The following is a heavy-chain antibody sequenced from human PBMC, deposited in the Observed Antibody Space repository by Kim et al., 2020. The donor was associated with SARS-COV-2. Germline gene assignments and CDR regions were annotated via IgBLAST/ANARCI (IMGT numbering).Heavy chain of an antibody. D-gene: IGHD1-26*01. V-gene: IGHV3-33*01. Sequence: GGSLRLSCAASGFTFSSYGMHWVRQAPGKGLEWVAVIWYDGSNKYYADSVKGRFTISRDNSKNTLYLQMNSLRAEDTAVYYCAREGIVGATTGLDYWGQGTLVTVPS. CDR1: GFTFSSYG. J-gene: IGHJ4*02. CDR2: IWYDGSNK. CDR3: AREGIVGATTGLDY.